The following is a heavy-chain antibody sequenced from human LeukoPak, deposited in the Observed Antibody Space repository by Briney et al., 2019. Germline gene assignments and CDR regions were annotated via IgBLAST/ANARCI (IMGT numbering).Heavy chain of an antibody. D-gene: IGHD5-18*01. CDR1: GYTFTSYG. J-gene: IGHJ5*02. CDR3: ARGDTATGRLYNWFDP. CDR2: ISAYNGNT. V-gene: IGHV1-18*01. Sequence: ASVKVSCKASGYTFTSYGISWVRQAPGQGLEWMGWISAYNGNTNYAQKLQGRVTMTTDTSTSTAYMELRSLRSDDTAVYYCARGDTATGRLYNWFDPWGQGTLVTVSS.